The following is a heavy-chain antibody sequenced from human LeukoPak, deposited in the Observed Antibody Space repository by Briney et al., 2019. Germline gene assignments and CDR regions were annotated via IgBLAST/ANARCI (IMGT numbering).Heavy chain of an antibody. D-gene: IGHD4-17*01. CDR2: ISYDGSNK. V-gene: IGHV3-30-3*01. J-gene: IGHJ4*02. CDR1: GFTFSSYA. CDR3: ARDPKPYGDYPPGVDY. Sequence: GGSLRLSCAASGFTFSSYAMHWVRQAPGKGLEWVAVISYDGSNKYYADSVKGRFTISRDNSKNTLYLQMNSLRAEDTAVYYCARDPKPYGDYPPGVDYWGQGTLVTVSS.